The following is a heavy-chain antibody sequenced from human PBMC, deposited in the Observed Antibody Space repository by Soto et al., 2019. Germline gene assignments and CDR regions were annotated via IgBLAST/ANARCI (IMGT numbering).Heavy chain of an antibody. V-gene: IGHV4-39*01. J-gene: IGHJ3*02. Sequence: PSETLSLTCTVSGGSISSSSYYWGWIRQPPGKGLEWIGSIYYSGSTYYNPSLKSRVTISVDTSKNQFSLKLSSVTAADTAVYYCAKQMWEWLLNDAFDIWGQGTKVTVTS. CDR3: AKQMWEWLLNDAFDI. D-gene: IGHD1-26*01. CDR1: GGSISSSSYY. CDR2: IYYSGST.